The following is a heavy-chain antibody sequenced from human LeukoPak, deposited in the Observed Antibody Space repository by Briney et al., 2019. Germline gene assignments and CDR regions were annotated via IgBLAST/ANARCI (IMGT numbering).Heavy chain of an antibody. CDR2: ISASSSKI. J-gene: IGHJ4*02. CDR1: GFTFSNYN. D-gene: IGHD1/OR15-1a*01. CDR3: ARDGEAAGTEIDY. Sequence: GGSLRLSCVASGFTFSNYNMNWVRQVPGKGLEWVSLISASSSKIYYAVSVKGRFTISRDNAKNSLYLQMNSLRADDTAIYYCARDGEAAGTEIDYWGQGTLVTVSS. V-gene: IGHV3-21*01.